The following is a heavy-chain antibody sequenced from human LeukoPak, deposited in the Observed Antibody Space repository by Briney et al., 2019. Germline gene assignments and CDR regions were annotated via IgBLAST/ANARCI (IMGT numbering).Heavy chain of an antibody. Sequence: PGGSLRLSCAASGFTVSTNCMIWIRQPPGKGLEWIGEINDGGSTKYNPSLKSRVTISLDTSKNQFSLNLSSVTAADTAVYFCGLGGYWGQGTLVTVSS. J-gene: IGHJ4*02. CDR2: INDGGST. CDR3: GLGGY. V-gene: IGHV4-34*08. D-gene: IGHD3-10*01. CDR1: GFTVSTNC.